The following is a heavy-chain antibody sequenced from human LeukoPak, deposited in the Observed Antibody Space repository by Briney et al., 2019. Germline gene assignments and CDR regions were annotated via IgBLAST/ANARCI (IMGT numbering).Heavy chain of an antibody. CDR1: GGSISSGDYY. V-gene: IGHV4-30-4*01. Sequence: SETLSLTCTVSGGSISSGDYYWNWIRQPPGKGLEWIGYIYYSGSTFYNPSLVSRVTISVDTSKNQFSLKLSSVTTPDTAMYYCARVPTGYYPFDYRGQGTLVTVSS. CDR2: IYYSGST. D-gene: IGHD3-9*01. J-gene: IGHJ4*02. CDR3: ARVPTGYYPFDY.